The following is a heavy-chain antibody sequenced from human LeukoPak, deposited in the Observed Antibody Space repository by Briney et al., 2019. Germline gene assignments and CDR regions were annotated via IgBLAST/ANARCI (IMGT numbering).Heavy chain of an antibody. CDR1: GGSISRSNW. CDR2: IYDNGST. Sequence: SETLSLTCTVPGGSISRSNWWSWVRQSPGKGLEWIGEIYDNGSTNYKSSLKSRVTISVDKSKNQFFLNLSSVTAADTAAYYCASPRAERSTWYAVDYWGQGILVTVSS. D-gene: IGHD6-13*01. CDR3: ASPRAERSTWYAVDY. J-gene: IGHJ4*02. V-gene: IGHV4-4*02.